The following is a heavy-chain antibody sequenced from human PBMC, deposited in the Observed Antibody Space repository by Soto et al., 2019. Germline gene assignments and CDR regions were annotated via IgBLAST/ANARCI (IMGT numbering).Heavy chain of an antibody. CDR1: AITFSDFY. Sequence: QVQLVESGGGLVKPGGSLRLSCAASAITFSDFYMSWIRRAPGKGLEWVSYIGSISSYTNYADSVKGRFTISRDNAKNSLYLQMNSLRAEDTAVYYCARWFGGFDYWGQGTLVTVSS. D-gene: IGHD3-10*01. V-gene: IGHV3-11*05. J-gene: IGHJ4*02. CDR2: IGSISSYT. CDR3: ARWFGGFDY.